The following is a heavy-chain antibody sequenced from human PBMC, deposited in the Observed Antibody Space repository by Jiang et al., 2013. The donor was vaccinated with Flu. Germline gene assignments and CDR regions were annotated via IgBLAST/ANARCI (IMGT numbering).Heavy chain of an antibody. V-gene: IGHV3-33*01. CDR3: ARDLVRLRGXGNFDL. D-gene: IGHD4-17*01. Sequence: VQLVESGGGVVQPGRSLRLSCAASGFTFSSYGMHWVRQAPGKGLEWVAVIWYDGSNKYYADSVKGRFTISRDNSKNTLYLQMNSLRAEDTAVYYCARDLVRLRGXGNFDLWGLAPWS. CDR2: IWYDGSNK. J-gene: IGHJ2*01. CDR1: GFTFSSYG.